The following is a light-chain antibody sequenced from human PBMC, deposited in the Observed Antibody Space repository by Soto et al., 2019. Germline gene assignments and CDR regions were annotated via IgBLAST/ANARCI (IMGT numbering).Light chain of an antibody. CDR2: EVS. CDR3: SSYAGSNNYF. CDR1: SSDVGAHNF. V-gene: IGLV2-8*01. Sequence: LTEPPCECVSLWLSVTISYTGTSSDVGAHNFVSWHQQHPGKAPKLMVYEVSKRPSGVPDRFSGSRSGNTASLTVSGLQAEDEADYYCSSYAGSNNYFFGTG. J-gene: IGLJ1*01.